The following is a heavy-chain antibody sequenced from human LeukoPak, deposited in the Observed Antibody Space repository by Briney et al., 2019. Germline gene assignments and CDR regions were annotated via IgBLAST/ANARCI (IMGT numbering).Heavy chain of an antibody. D-gene: IGHD3-10*01. V-gene: IGHV3-30*02. CDR3: AKDLALWFGELLYDAFDI. Sequence: GGSLRLSCAASGFTFSSYGMHWVRQAPGKGLEWVAFIRYDGSNKYYADSVKGRFTISRDNSKNTLYLQMNSLRAEDTAVYYCAKDLALWFGELLYDAFDIWAKGQWSPSLQ. CDR1: GFTFSSYG. J-gene: IGHJ3*02. CDR2: IRYDGSNK.